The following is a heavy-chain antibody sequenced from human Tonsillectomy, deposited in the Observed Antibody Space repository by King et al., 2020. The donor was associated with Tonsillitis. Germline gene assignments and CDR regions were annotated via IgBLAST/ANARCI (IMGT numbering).Heavy chain of an antibody. V-gene: IGHV4-31*03. CDR1: GGSISSGGYY. J-gene: IGHJ4*02. CDR2: IYYSGNT. CDR3: ARDQPYKNWALDY. Sequence: VQLQESGPGLVKPSQTLSLNCTVTGGSISSGGYYWSWIRQHPGKGLEWIGYIYYSGNTYYNPSLKSRVTISVDTSKSQFSLKLSSVTAADTAVYYCARDQPYKNWALDYWGQGTLGPLSS. D-gene: IGHD7-27*01.